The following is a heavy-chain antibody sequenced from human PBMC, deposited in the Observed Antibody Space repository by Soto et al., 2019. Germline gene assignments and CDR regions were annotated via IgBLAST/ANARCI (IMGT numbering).Heavy chain of an antibody. CDR3: VRGRSDSLMDV. V-gene: IGHV3-48*02. CDR1: GFTLSSFS. Sequence: GGSLKLSCAGSGFTLSSFSMNWVRQAPGKGLEWVSYISRSRATIYYADSVQGRFTISRDDAKNSLYLQMNSLRDDDTAVYYCVRGRSDSLMDVWGHGTTVTVSS. D-gene: IGHD2-15*01. J-gene: IGHJ6*02. CDR2: ISRSRATI.